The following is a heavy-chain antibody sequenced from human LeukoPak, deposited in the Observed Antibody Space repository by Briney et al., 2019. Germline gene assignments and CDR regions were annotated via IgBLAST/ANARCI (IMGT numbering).Heavy chain of an antibody. V-gene: IGHV4-59*11. J-gene: IGHJ6*04. D-gene: IGHD2-2*02. CDR1: GGSISSHY. Sequence: SETLSLTCTVSGGSISSHYWSWIRQPPGKGLEWIGYIYYSGSTNYNPSLKSRVTISVDTSKNQFSLKLSSVTAADTAVYYCARDRTGYCSSTSCYRKGMDVWGKGTTVTVSS. CDR3: ARDRTGYCSSTSCYRKGMDV. CDR2: IYYSGST.